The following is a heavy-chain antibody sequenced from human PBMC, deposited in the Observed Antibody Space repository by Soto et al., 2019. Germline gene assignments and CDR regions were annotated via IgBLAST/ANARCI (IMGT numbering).Heavy chain of an antibody. V-gene: IGHV5-51*01. J-gene: IGHJ6*02. CDR2: IYPGDSDT. Sequence: LKISCKGSGYTFTNYWIGWVRQMPGEGLEWMGIIYPGDSDTKYNPSFQGQVTISADKSITTTYLRWTSLKASDTAIYYCAASIFYYGMDVWGQGTTVTVSS. CDR1: GYTFTNYW. CDR3: AASIFYYGMDV.